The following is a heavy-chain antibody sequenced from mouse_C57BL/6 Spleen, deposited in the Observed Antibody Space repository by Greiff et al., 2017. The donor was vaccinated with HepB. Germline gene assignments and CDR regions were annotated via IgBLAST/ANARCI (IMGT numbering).Heavy chain of an antibody. CDR1: GFSLTSYG. CDR2: IWRGGST. Sequence: LQESGPGLVQPSQSLSITCTVSGFSLTSYGVHWVRQSPGKGLEWLGVIWRGGSTDYNAAFMSRLSITKDNSKSQVFFKMNSLQADDTAIYYCAKKIGSSYGDFDVWGTGTTVTVSS. CDR3: AKKIGSSYGDFDV. J-gene: IGHJ1*03. D-gene: IGHD1-1*01. V-gene: IGHV2-5*01.